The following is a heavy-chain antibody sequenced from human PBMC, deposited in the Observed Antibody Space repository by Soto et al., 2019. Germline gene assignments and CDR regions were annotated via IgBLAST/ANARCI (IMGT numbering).Heavy chain of an antibody. D-gene: IGHD3-22*01. CDR2: INHSGST. CDR1: GGSFSGYY. Sequence: KTSETLSLTCAVYGGSFSGYYWSWIRQPPGKGLEWIGEINHSGSTNYNPSLKSRVTISVDTSKNQFSLKLSSVTAADTAVYYCAQYYYDSSGYPTDHDAFDIWGQGTMVTVSS. CDR3: AQYYYDSSGYPTDHDAFDI. J-gene: IGHJ3*02. V-gene: IGHV4-34*01.